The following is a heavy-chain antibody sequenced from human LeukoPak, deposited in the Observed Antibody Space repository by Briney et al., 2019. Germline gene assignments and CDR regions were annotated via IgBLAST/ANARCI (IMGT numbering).Heavy chain of an antibody. CDR1: GFTFSNYA. V-gene: IGHV3-23*01. D-gene: IGHD3-10*01. CDR3: AKDSITMVRGVIIVFDY. J-gene: IGHJ4*02. Sequence: GGSLRLSCAASGFTFSNYAMSWVRQAPGKGLEWVSGMSGTGGLTYYADSVKGRFTISRDNSKNTLYLQMNSLRAEDTAVYYCAKDSITMVRGVIIVFDYWGQGTLVTVSS. CDR2: MSGTGGLT.